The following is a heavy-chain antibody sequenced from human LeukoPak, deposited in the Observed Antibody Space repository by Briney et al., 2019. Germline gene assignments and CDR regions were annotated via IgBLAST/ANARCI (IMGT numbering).Heavy chain of an antibody. V-gene: IGHV3-33*08. J-gene: IGHJ4*02. CDR3: AATGGVAVAGSPFDY. CDR1: GFTFSSYW. CDR2: IWHDGSNK. D-gene: IGHD6-19*01. Sequence: GGSLRLSCAAYGFTFSSYWMSWVRQAPGKGLEWVAVIWHDGSNKYYADSVKGRFTISRDNSKNTLYLQMDSLRVEDTAVYYCAATGGVAVAGSPFDYWGQGTLVTVSS.